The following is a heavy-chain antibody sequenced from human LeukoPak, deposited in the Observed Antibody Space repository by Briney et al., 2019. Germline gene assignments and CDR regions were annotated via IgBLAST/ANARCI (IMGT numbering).Heavy chain of an antibody. CDR3: ARDFVWERRYYYGMDV. V-gene: IGHV3-48*03. Sequence: GGSLRLSCAACGFTFSSYEMNWVRQAPGKGLKWVSYISSSGSTIYYADSVKGRFTISRDNAKNSLYLQMNSLRAEDTAVYYCARDFVWERRYYYGMDVWGQGTTVTVSS. CDR2: ISSSGSTI. D-gene: IGHD1-26*01. CDR1: GFTFSSYE. J-gene: IGHJ6*02.